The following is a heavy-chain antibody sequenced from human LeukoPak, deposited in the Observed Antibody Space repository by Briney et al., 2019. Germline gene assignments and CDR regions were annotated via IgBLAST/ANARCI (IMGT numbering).Heavy chain of an antibody. J-gene: IGHJ4*02. CDR2: VSGSGDST. Sequence: GGSLRLFCAASGFTFTTYAMTWVRQAPGKGLEWVSSVSGSGDSTNYADSVKGRFTISRDNSKNTLYLQMNSLRAEDTAVYYCAKGDGRYSFGSGSYYPLYWGQGTLVTVSS. V-gene: IGHV3-23*01. CDR1: GFTFTTYA. CDR3: AKGDGRYSFGSGSYYPLY. D-gene: IGHD3-10*01.